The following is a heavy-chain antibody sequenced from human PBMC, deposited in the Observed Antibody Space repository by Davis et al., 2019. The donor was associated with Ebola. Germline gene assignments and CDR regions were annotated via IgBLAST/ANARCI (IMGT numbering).Heavy chain of an antibody. CDR2: IHPSDAYT. CDR1: GYSFTSYC. V-gene: IGHV5-51*01. D-gene: IGHD3-10*01. CDR3: ARFQPFGELRTYYFDY. Sequence: ESLKTPCQCPGYSFTSYCIGWVRQMHGKCLEWVEIIHPSDAYTRYSPSFQGQVTISADNSITTAYLQWSSLKASDTAMYYCARFQPFGELRTYYFDYWGQGTLVTVSS. J-gene: IGHJ4*02.